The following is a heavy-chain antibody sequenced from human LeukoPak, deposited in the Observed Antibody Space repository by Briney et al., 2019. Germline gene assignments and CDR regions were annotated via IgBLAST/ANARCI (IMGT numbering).Heavy chain of an antibody. J-gene: IGHJ6*03. Sequence: SVKVSCKSSGYTFTVYYMHWVRQAPGQGLEWMGWINPNSGGTNYAQKFQGRVTMTRDTPISTAYMELSRLRSDDTAGYYCARTHSSSASYYYYCYYMDVWGKGTTVTVSS. D-gene: IGHD6-6*01. V-gene: IGHV1-2*02. CDR3: ARTHSSSASYYYYCYYMDV. CDR2: INPNSGGT. CDR1: GYTFTVYY.